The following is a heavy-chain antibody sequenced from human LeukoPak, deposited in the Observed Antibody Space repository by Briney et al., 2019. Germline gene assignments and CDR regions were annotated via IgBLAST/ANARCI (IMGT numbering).Heavy chain of an antibody. CDR3: ARGSVAPRRLTTYFDY. D-gene: IGHD4-11*01. CDR2: IIPIFGTA. V-gene: IGHV1-69*13. CDR1: GGTFSSYA. J-gene: IGHJ4*02. Sequence: GASVKVSCKASGGTFSSYAISWVRQAPGQGLEWMGGIIPIFGTANYAQKFQGRVTITADESTSTAYMELSSLRSEDTAVYYCARGSVAPRRLTTYFDYWGQGTLVTVSS.